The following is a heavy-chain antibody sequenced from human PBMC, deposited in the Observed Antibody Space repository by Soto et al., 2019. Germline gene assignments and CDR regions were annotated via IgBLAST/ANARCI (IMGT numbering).Heavy chain of an antibody. Sequence: ASVKVSCKKSGYAFPHYVINWVRQAPGHGLEWMGFSTHTGNTNYAQNFQGRVVLTTDTSTSTAYMEVTSLRSDDTAVYYCARSGEHPLDYWGQGTPVTVSS. CDR3: ARSGEHPLDY. CDR2: STHTGNT. V-gene: IGHV1-18*01. CDR1: GYAFPHYV. J-gene: IGHJ4*02. D-gene: IGHD1-26*01.